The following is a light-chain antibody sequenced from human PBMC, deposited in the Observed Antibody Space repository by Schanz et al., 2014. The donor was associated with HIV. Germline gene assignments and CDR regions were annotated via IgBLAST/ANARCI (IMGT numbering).Light chain of an antibody. CDR2: GNS. CDR1: SSNIGAGYD. V-gene: IGLV1-40*01. Sequence: QSVLTQPPSVSGAPGQRVTISCTGSSSNIGAGYDVHWYQQLPGTAPKLLIYGNSNRPSGVPDRFSGSKSVTSASLAITGLQAEDEAIYYCASWDDSLRAYVFGSGTKLTVL. CDR3: ASWDDSLRAYV. J-gene: IGLJ1*01.